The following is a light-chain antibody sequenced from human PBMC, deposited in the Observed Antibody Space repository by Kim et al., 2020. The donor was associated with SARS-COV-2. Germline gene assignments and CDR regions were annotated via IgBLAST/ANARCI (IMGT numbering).Light chain of an antibody. J-gene: IGKJ4*01. V-gene: IGKV3-20*01. CDR2: GAS. CDR3: QQYGSSPLT. Sequence: PGERATLSCRASRSVTSSYLAWYQQKPGQAPRLLIYGASSRATGIPDRFSGSGSGTDFTLTISRLEPEDFAVYYCQQYGSSPLTFGGGTKVDIK. CDR1: RSVTSSY.